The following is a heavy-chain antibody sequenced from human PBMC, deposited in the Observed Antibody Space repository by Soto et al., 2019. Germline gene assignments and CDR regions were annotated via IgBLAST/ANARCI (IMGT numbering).Heavy chain of an antibody. CDR3: ARHSPLYDYIWGSYQYYFDY. D-gene: IGHD3-16*02. V-gene: IGHV4-59*08. CDR2: IFYSGST. CDR1: GGSISSYY. J-gene: IGHJ4*02. Sequence: SETLSLTCTVSGGSISSYYWSWIRQPPGKGLEWIGYIFYSGSTNYNPSLKSRVTISVDTSKNQFSLKLSSVTAADTAVYYCARHSPLYDYIWGSYQYYFDYWGQGTLVTVSS.